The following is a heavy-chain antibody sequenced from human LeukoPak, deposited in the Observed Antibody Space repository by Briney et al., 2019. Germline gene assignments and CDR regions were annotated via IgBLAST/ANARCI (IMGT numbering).Heavy chain of an antibody. J-gene: IGHJ4*02. V-gene: IGHV3-48*02. CDR2: ISSGSSTI. CDR3: ARVIRGYSSTWFVDY. CDR1: GFTLSTYS. Sequence: QTGGSLRLSCAASGFTLSTYSMNWVRQAPGKGLEWVSYISSGSSTIYYADSVKGRFTISRDNAKNSLYPQMNSLRDEDTAVYYCARVIRGYSSTWFVDYWGQGTLVTVSS. D-gene: IGHD6-13*01.